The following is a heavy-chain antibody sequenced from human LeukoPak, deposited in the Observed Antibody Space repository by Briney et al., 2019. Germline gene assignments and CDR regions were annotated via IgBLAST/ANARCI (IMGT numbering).Heavy chain of an antibody. CDR3: ARRGIAAAGLTYFDY. D-gene: IGHD6-13*01. V-gene: IGHV1-2*02. J-gene: IGHJ4*02. CDR2: INPNSGGT. CDR1: GYTFTGYY. Sequence: GASVKVSCKASGYTFTGYYMHWVRQAPGQGLEWMGWINPNSGGTNYVQKFQGRVTMTRDTSISTAYMELSRLRSDDTAVYYCARRGIAAAGLTYFDYWGQGTLVTVSS.